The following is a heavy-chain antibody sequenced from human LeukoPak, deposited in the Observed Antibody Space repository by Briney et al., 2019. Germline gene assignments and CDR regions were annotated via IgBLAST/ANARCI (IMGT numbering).Heavy chain of an antibody. D-gene: IGHD3-10*01. CDR2: IYYSGST. CDR1: GGSVSSGSDY. Sequence: ASETLSPTCTVSGGSVSSGSDYWNWIRQPPGKGLEWIGYIYYSGSTNYNASLKSRVIISVDTSKSRFSLKLTSVTSADTAVCYCARGEFPAALEYWGQGALITVSS. J-gene: IGHJ4*02. CDR3: ARGEFPAALEY. V-gene: IGHV4-61*01.